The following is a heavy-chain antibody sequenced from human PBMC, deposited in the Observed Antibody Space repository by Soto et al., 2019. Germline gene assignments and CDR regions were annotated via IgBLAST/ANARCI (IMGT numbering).Heavy chain of an antibody. CDR3: ARDIAARPFTANWFDP. CDR1: GYTFTGYY. J-gene: IGHJ5*02. Sequence: QVQLVQSGAEVKKPGASVKVSCKASGYTFTGYYMHWVRQAPGQGLEWMGWINPNSGGTNYAQKFQGRVTMTRDTSISTAYMELSRLRSDDTAVYYCARDIAARPFTANWFDPWGQGTLVTVSS. D-gene: IGHD6-6*01. CDR2: INPNSGGT. V-gene: IGHV1-2*02.